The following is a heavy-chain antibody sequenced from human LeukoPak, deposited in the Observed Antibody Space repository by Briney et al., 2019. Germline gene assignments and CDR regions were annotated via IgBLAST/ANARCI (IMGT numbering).Heavy chain of an antibody. CDR3: AREPYSSSTSGLHY. CDR1: GGSISNYY. J-gene: IGHJ4*02. V-gene: IGHV4-4*07. Sequence: SETLSLTCTVSGGSISNYYWSWIRQAAGKGLEWLGRIYSSGNTNYNPSLKSRVTMSIDRSKNQFSLKLSSATAADTAVYYCAREPYSSSTSGLHYWGQGTLVTVSS. D-gene: IGHD6-6*01. CDR2: IYSSGNT.